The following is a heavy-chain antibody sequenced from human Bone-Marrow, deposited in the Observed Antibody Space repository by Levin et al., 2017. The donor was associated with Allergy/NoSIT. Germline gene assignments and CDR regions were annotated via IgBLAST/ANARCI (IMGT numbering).Heavy chain of an antibody. CDR1: GFSFDDYA. J-gene: IGHJ5*02. D-gene: IGHD3/OR15-3a*01. CDR3: VKEKGDFWTGYPLEA. Sequence: HPGGSLRLSCAASGFSFDDYAMHWVRQAPGKGLEWVSGINWNSVKIRYADSVKGRFTIPRDNDKNSLYLQMNSLRGEDTALYYCVKEKGDFWTGYPLEAWGQGTLVIVSA. CDR2: INWNSVKI. V-gene: IGHV3-9*01.